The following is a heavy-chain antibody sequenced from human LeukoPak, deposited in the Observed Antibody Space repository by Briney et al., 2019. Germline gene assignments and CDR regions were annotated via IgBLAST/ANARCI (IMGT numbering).Heavy chain of an antibody. Sequence: ASVKVSCKASGYTFTSYGISWVRQAPGQGLEWMGWISAYNGNTNYAQKLQDRVTMTTDTSTSTAYMELRSLRSDDTAVYYCARAILTFYYYYYMDVWGQGTMVTVSS. CDR2: ISAYNGNT. V-gene: IGHV1-18*01. CDR1: GYTFTSYG. CDR3: ARAILTFYYYYYMDV. J-gene: IGHJ6*03. D-gene: IGHD3-9*01.